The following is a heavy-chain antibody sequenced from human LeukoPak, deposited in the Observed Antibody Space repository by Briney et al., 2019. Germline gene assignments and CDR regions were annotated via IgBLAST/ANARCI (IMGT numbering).Heavy chain of an antibody. Sequence: GGSLRLSCAASGFTVSSNYMSWVRQAPGKGLEWVSAISGSGGSTYYADSVKGRFTISRDNSKNTLYLQMNSLRAEDTAVYYCATATNTMVRGVITDYYYYYMDVWGKGTTVTVSS. V-gene: IGHV3-23*01. J-gene: IGHJ6*03. CDR2: ISGSGGST. CDR1: GFTVSSNY. D-gene: IGHD3-10*01. CDR3: ATATNTMVRGVITDYYYYYMDV.